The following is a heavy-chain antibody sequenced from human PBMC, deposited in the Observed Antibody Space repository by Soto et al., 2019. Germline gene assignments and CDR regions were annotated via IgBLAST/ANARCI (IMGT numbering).Heavy chain of an antibody. Sequence: GESLKISFKGSGYSFTSYWICWVRQMPGKGLEWMGIIYPGDSDTRYSPSFQGQVTISADKSISTGYLQWRSLKASDTAMYYCAVAGMDHYAGRDVGGHGTKVT. V-gene: IGHV5-51*01. CDR1: GYSFTSYW. CDR3: AVAGMDHYAGRDV. D-gene: IGHD6-19*01. J-gene: IGHJ6*02. CDR2: IYPGDSDT.